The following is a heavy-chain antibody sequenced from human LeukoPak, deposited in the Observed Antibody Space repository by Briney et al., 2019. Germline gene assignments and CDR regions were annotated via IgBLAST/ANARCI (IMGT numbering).Heavy chain of an antibody. Sequence: LGGSLRLSCAASGFTFSSYGMHWVRQAPGKGLDWVAVISYDGSNKYYADSVKGRFTISRDNSMHTLYLQMNSLRAEDTAVYYCAKGSNRGVATIDYWGQGTLVTVSS. CDR3: AKGSNRGVATIDY. V-gene: IGHV3-30*18. D-gene: IGHD5-12*01. CDR1: GFTFSSYG. J-gene: IGHJ4*02. CDR2: ISYDGSNK.